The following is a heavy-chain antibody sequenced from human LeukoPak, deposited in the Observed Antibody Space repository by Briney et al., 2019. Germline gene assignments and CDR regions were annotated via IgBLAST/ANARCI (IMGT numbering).Heavy chain of an antibody. V-gene: IGHV3-7*03. CDR2: IKXDGSXX. J-gene: IGHJ4*02. CDR1: GFTFSRHW. CDR3: ARDNGWSADF. Sequence: GGSLRLSCAASGFTFSRHWMYWVRQAPGKGLEWVANIKXDGSXXXXXDSVKGRFTISRDNAKNSLFLQMNSLRAEDTAVYYCARDNGWSADFWGQGTLVTVSS. D-gene: IGHD2-15*01.